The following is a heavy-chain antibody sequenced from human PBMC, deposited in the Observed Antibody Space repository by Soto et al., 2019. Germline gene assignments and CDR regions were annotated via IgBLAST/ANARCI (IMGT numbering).Heavy chain of an antibody. V-gene: IGHV1-46*01. Sequence: ASVKVSCKASGYTVTGYYMHWVRQAPGQGLEWMGVINPHGGSTKYAQKFQGRITMTRDTSRSTVYMELSSLRSDDTAIYYCARSSGGNFGIIIEGSNWFDPWGQGTLVTVSS. CDR1: GYTVTGYY. J-gene: IGHJ5*02. CDR3: ARSSGGNFGIIIEGSNWFDP. CDR2: INPHGGST. D-gene: IGHD3-3*01.